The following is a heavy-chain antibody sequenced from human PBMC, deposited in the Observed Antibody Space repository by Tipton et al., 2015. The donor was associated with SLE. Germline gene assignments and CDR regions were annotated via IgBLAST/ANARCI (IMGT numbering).Heavy chain of an antibody. CDR3: AREYAPGHDAFDI. CDR2: IRYDGSNK. V-gene: IGHV3-30*02. J-gene: IGHJ3*02. D-gene: IGHD2-8*01. Sequence: SLRLSCAASGFTFSSYGMHWVRQAPGKGLEWVAFIRYDGSNKYYADSVKGRFTISRDNSKNTLYLQMNSLRAEDTAVYYCAREYAPGHDAFDIWGQGTMVTVSS. CDR1: GFTFSSYG.